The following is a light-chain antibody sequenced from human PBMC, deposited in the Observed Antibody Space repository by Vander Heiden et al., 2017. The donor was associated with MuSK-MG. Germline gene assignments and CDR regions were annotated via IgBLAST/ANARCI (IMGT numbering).Light chain of an antibody. CDR1: SLRSYY. CDR3: NSRDSSGNHVV. Sequence: SSELTQDPAVSVALGPTVRITCQGDSLRSYYAGWYQQKPGQAPVLVIYGKNNRPSGIPDRFSGSSSANTASLTSTGAQAEDESDYYCNSRDSSGNHVVFGGGTKLTVL. V-gene: IGLV3-19*01. CDR2: GKN. J-gene: IGLJ2*01.